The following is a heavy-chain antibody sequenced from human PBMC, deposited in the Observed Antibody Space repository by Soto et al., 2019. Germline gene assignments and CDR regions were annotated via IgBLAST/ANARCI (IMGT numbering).Heavy chain of an antibody. CDR1: GFTFSNYA. Sequence: EVQLLESGGGLVQPGESLRLSCAASGFTFSNYAMNWVRQAPGKGLEWISTISGSGGSRYYADSVRGRVTISRDNSKNTLYLQMNSLRAEDTAVYYCAKGTPLYCGADRSTFDYWGQGTLVTVSS. J-gene: IGHJ4*02. D-gene: IGHD2-21*01. V-gene: IGHV3-23*01. CDR2: ISGSGGSR. CDR3: AKGTPLYCGADRSTFDY.